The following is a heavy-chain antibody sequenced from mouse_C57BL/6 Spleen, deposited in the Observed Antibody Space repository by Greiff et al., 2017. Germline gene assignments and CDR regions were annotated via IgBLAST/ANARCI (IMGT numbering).Heavy chain of an antibody. CDR2: ISSGGSYT. CDR1: GFTFSSYG. J-gene: IGHJ1*03. CDR3: ARDITTVVPYWYFDV. V-gene: IGHV5-6*01. Sequence: EVKLVESGGDLVKPGGSLKLSCAASGFTFSSYGMSWVRQTPDKRLEWVATISSGGSYTYYPDSVKGRFTISRDNAKNTLYLQMSSLKSEDTAMYYCARDITTVVPYWYFDVWGTGTTVTVSS. D-gene: IGHD1-1*01.